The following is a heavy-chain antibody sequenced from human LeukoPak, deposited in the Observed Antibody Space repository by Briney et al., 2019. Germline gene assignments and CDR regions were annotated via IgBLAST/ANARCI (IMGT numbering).Heavy chain of an antibody. Sequence: NPSETLSLTCTVSGGSISSSSYYWGWIRQPPGKGLEWIGSIYYSGSTYYNPSLKSRVTISVDTSKNQLSLELSSVTAADTAVYYCAGAMTGNDAFDIWGQGTMVTVSS. J-gene: IGHJ3*02. D-gene: IGHD3-9*01. CDR3: AGAMTGNDAFDI. V-gene: IGHV4-39*01. CDR1: GGSISSSSYY. CDR2: IYYSGST.